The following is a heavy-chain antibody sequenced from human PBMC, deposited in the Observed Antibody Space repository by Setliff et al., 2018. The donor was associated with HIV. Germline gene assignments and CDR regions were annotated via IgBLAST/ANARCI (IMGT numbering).Heavy chain of an antibody. CDR3: ARIDGEAADTNY. CDR1: GGSLSGYY. D-gene: IGHD6-13*01. V-gene: IGHV4-34*01. J-gene: IGHJ4*02. Sequence: SETLSLTCAVYGGSLSGYYWSWVRQSPGRGLEWIGEINQSGNTNFNPSLKSRLIISVDTSKNQFSLKLTSLTAADTAVYYCARIDGEAADTNYWGQGTLVTVSS. CDR2: INQSGNT.